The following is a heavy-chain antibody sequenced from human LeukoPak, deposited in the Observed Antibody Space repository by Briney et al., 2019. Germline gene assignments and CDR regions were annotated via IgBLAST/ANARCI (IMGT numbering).Heavy chain of an antibody. D-gene: IGHD3-10*01. CDR3: ARSLTMVRAYDY. CDR1: GFTFSSYG. CDR2: IQYGGSNK. J-gene: IGHJ4*02. Sequence: GGSLRLSCAASGFTFSSYGMHWVRQAPGKGLEWVTFIQYGGSNKYYADSVKGRFTISRDNSKNTVYLQMNSLRTEDTAVHYCARSLTMVRAYDYWGQGTLVTVSS. V-gene: IGHV3-30*02.